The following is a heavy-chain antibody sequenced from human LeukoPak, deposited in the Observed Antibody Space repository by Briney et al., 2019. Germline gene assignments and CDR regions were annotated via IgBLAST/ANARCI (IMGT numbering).Heavy chain of an antibody. CDR3: ARHQGWLSNFDY. CDR2: IYSSGGI. CDR1: GDSINSNTYY. Sequence: PSETLSLTCTVSGDSINSNTYYWGWIRQPPGKGLEWIASIYSSGGIYYNPSLKSRVSISVDTSKSQFSLKLSSVTAADTAVYYCARHQGWLSNFDYWGQGTLVTVSS. V-gene: IGHV4-39*01. J-gene: IGHJ4*02. D-gene: IGHD2-15*01.